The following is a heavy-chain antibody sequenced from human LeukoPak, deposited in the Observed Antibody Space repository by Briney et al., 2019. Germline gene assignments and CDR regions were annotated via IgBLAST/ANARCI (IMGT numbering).Heavy chain of an antibody. D-gene: IGHD1-1*01. CDR3: ASNGHPQTGIPGY. Sequence: PGGSLRLSCAASGFTFSSYSMNWVRQAPGKGLEWVSSISSSSSYIYYADSVKGRFTISRDNAKNSLYLQMNSLRAEDTAVYYCASNGHPQTGIPGYWGQGTLVTVSS. CDR2: ISSSSSYI. CDR1: GFTFSSYS. J-gene: IGHJ4*02. V-gene: IGHV3-21*01.